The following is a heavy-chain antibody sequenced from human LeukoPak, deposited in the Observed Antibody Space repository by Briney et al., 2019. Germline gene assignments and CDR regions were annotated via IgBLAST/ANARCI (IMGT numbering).Heavy chain of an antibody. CDR3: ARGAYCSSTSCYHPASLKDY. CDR2: INPSGDST. D-gene: IGHD2-2*01. J-gene: IGHJ4*02. V-gene: IGHV1-46*01. CDR1: GSTFTSYY. Sequence: VASVKVSCMASGSTFTSYYMHWVRQAPGQGLEWMGIINPSGDSTNYAQKFKGRVTMTRDTSTSTVYMELSSLRSEDTAVYYCARGAYCSSTSCYHPASLKDYWGQGTLVTVSS.